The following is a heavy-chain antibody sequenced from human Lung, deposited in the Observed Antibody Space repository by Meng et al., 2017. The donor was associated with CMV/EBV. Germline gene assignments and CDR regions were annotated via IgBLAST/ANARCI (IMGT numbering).Heavy chain of an antibody. J-gene: IGHJ6*02. CDR1: GFIFGDYL. Sequence: GGSXRLXCTASGFIFGDYLMGWVRQAPGKGPEWAGVIRKNGYGGTTEYAASVKGRFTISRDDSKSIAYLQMNSLKIEDTAVYYCTRGGTSAMRDGMDVWGQGTXVTGAS. V-gene: IGHV3-49*04. D-gene: IGHD2-2*01. CDR3: TRGGTSAMRDGMDV. CDR2: IRKNGYGGTT.